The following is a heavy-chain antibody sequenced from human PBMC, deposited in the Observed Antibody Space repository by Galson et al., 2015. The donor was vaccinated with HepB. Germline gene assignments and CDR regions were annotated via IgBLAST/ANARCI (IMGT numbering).Heavy chain of an antibody. Sequence: SLRLSCAASGFTFGDYFMRWIRQAPGKGLQWVSYIGGNSNFTDCAGSVKGRFTISRDNAKNSLFLQMNSLRVEDTAVYYFARQVRPGLGATAYWGQGTLVTVSS. V-gene: IGHV3-11*06. CDR1: GFTFGDYF. CDR3: ARQVRPGLGATAY. D-gene: IGHD1-26*01. J-gene: IGHJ4*02. CDR2: IGGNSNFT.